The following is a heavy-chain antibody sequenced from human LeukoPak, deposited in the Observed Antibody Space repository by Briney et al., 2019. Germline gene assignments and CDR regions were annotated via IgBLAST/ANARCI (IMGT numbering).Heavy chain of an antibody. CDR2: IYSGGST. Sequence: GGSLRLACAASGFTVSSNYMSWVRQAPGKGLEWVSVIYSGGSTYYADSVKGRFTISRDNSKNTLYLQTNSLRAEDTAVYYCAGSHSSWYTGAFDIWGQGTMVTVSS. CDR3: AGSHSSWYTGAFDI. CDR1: GFTVSSNY. V-gene: IGHV3-53*01. J-gene: IGHJ3*02. D-gene: IGHD6-13*01.